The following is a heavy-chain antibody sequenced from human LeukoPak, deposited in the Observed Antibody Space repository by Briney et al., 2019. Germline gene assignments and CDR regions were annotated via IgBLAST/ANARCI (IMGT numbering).Heavy chain of an antibody. CDR2: VKPYNGDT. D-gene: IGHD3-10*01. CDR3: ARIEGSASTWYD. CDR1: GHSFTAYY. J-gene: IGHJ4*02. V-gene: IGHV1-2*02. Sequence: GASVRFSCKTSGHSFTAYYMHWVRQAPGQGLEWLGYVKPYNGDTKIAQKFLGRVTLTRDTSITTAYMELDRLTSDDTAVYYCARIEGSASTWYDWGQGTLVTVSS.